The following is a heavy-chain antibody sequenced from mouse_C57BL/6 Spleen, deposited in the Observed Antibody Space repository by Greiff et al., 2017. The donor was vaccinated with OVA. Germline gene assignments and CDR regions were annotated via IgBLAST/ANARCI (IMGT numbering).Heavy chain of an antibody. V-gene: IGHV5-9-1*02. J-gene: IGHJ4*01. D-gene: IGHD3-3*01. CDR1: GFTFSSYA. CDR2: ISSGGDYI. Sequence: EVNVVEPGAGLVKPGGSLKLSCAASGFTFSSYAMSWVRQTPEKRLAWVAYISSGGDYIYYADNVKGRFTLSRDNAWNTLYLQMSSLKSEDSAMYYCTRSPARSSNSYYAMDYWGQGTSVTVSS. CDR3: TRSPARSSNSYYAMDY.